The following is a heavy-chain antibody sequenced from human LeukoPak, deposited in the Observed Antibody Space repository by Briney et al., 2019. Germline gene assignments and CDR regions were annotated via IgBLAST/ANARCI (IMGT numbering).Heavy chain of an antibody. V-gene: IGHV3-23*01. D-gene: IGHD3-16*01. CDR2: ISGSGGNT. CDR3: TQGARADTYWYFDL. CDR1: GFTCSTYA. J-gene: IGHJ2*01. Sequence: GGSLRLSCAASGFTCSTYAMSWVRQAPGKGLGWVSAISGSGGNTHYADSVKGRFTISRDNSKNTLYVQMNSLRVEDTAVYYCTQGARADTYWYFDLWGRGTLVTVAS.